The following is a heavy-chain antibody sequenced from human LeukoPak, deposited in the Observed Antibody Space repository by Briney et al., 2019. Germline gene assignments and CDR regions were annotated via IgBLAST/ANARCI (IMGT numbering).Heavy chain of an antibody. V-gene: IGHV5-51*01. CDR2: IYPGDSDT. CDR3: ARGSYDYGGNSWLNWFDP. Sequence: GESLKISCKGSGYSFTSYWIGWVRQMPGKGLEWMGIIYPGDSDTRYSPSFQGQVTISADKSISTAYLQWSSLKASDTAMYYCARGSYDYGGNSWLNWFDPWGQGTPVTVSS. CDR1: GYSFTSYW. D-gene: IGHD4-23*01. J-gene: IGHJ5*02.